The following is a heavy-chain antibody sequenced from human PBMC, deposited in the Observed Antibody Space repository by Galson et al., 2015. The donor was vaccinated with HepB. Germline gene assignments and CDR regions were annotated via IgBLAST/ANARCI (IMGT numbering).Heavy chain of an antibody. J-gene: IGHJ6*03. CDR2: INPDGGAT. CDR1: GFMFTGYY. CDR3: ARDSDMDV. Sequence: SVKVSCKASGFMFTGYYLHWVRQVPGQRLEWMGRINPDGGATDSAQRFQDRVTLTSDTSINTAYMELRSLRPDDTAVYFCARDSDMDVWGTGTTVMVSS. V-gene: IGHV1-2*06.